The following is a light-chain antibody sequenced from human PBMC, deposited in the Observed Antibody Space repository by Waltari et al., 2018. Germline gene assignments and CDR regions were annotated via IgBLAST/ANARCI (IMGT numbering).Light chain of an antibody. J-gene: IGLJ3*02. CDR1: SNDFVRYSL. CDR2: DDI. CDR3: SSYAGDRTWV. V-gene: IGLV2-23*01. Sequence: QSALTQPASVSGSPGQSIPISCIGFSNDFVRYSLVSWYQHHPDKAPKLLIYDDIKPPSGVSDRFSGSRSGNTASLTISGLQAEDEADYFCSSYAGDRTWVFGGGTKLSVL.